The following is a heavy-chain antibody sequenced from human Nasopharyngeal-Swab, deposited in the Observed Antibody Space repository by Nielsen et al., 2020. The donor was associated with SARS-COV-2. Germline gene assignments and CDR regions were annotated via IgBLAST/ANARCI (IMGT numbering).Heavy chain of an antibody. D-gene: IGHD1-26*01. J-gene: IGHJ5*02. V-gene: IGHV3-23*01. Sequence: GESLKISCAASGFTFSSYAMSWVRQAPGKGLEWVSAISGSGGSTYYADSVKGRFTISRDNSKNTLYLQMNSLRAEDTAVYYCAKDYGKVVGAPNWFDPWGQGTLVTVSS. CDR1: GFTFSSYA. CDR2: ISGSGGST. CDR3: AKDYGKVVGAPNWFDP.